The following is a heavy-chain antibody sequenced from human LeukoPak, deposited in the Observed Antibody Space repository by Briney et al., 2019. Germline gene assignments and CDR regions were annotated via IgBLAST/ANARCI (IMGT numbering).Heavy chain of an antibody. D-gene: IGHD6-19*01. CDR2: IWYDGSSE. CDR1: GFTFTSYG. V-gene: IGHV3-33*01. J-gene: IGHJ6*02. Sequence: PGGSLRLSCAASGFTFTSYGMHWVRQAPGKGLEWVAVIWYDGSSEYYADSVKGRFTISGDNSINTLYLQMNSLGVGDTAVYYCARYSSTSNYYYGMDVWGQGTTVTVSS. CDR3: ARYSSTSNYYYGMDV.